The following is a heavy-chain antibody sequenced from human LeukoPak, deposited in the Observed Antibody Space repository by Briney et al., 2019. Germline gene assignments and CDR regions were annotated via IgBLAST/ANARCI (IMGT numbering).Heavy chain of an antibody. V-gene: IGHV4-34*01. D-gene: IGHD3-22*01. J-gene: IGHJ4*02. CDR2: INHSGST. CDR3: AITYYYDSSGYSDY. CDR1: GGSFSGYY. Sequence: SETLSLTCAVYGGSFSGYYWSWIRQPPGKGLEWIGEINHSGSTNYNPSLKSRVTISVDTSKNQFSLKLSSVTAADTAVYYCAITYYYDSSGYSDYWGQGTLVTVSS.